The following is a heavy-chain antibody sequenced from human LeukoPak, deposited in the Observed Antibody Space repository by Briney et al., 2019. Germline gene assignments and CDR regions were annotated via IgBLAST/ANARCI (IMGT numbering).Heavy chain of an antibody. Sequence: GGSLRLSCAASGFSFGPYWMSWVRQGPGKGLDWVASINPDGSGASYVDSVKGRFIISRDNAQNSLYLQMNSLSAEDTAVYYCARLFGGVTTFDYWGQGILVTVSS. J-gene: IGHJ4*02. CDR2: INPDGSGA. CDR1: GFSFGPYW. CDR3: ARLFGGVTTFDY. D-gene: IGHD4-17*01. V-gene: IGHV3-7*01.